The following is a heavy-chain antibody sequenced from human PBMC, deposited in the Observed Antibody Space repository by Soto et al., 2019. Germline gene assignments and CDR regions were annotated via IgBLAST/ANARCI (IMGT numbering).Heavy chain of an antibody. J-gene: IGHJ6*02. CDR2: ISWDGGST. Sequence: LTLTCTFSGFTFDDYTMHWVRQAPGKGLEWVSLISWDGGSTYYADSVKGRFTISRDNSKNSLYLQMNSLRTEDTALYYCAKGYGPAYYYYGMDVWGQGTTVTVSS. CDR1: GFTFDDYT. CDR3: AKGYGPAYYYYGMDV. D-gene: IGHD1-1*01. V-gene: IGHV3-43*01.